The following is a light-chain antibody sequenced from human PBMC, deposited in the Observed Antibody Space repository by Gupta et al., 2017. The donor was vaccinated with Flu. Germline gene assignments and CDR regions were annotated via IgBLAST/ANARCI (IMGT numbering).Light chain of an antibody. CDR2: GTS. J-gene: IGKJ4*01. CDR1: QSVRSST. V-gene: IGKV3-20*01. CDR3: QQYSSSPLT. Sequence: DRGSLSCRASQSVRSSTIAWYQQRPGQAPRLLISGTSNRATGIPDRFRGSGSGTNFTLTISRLEPEDFAVYYCQQYSSSPLTFGGGTKVEIK.